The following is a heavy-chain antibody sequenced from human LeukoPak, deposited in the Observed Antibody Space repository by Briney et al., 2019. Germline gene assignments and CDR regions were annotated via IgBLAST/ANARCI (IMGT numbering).Heavy chain of an antibody. V-gene: IGHV1-8*01. Sequence: ASVKVSCKASGYTFTSYDINWVRQATGQGLEWMGWMNPNSGNTGYAQKFQGRVAMTRNTSISTAYMELSSLRSEDTAVYYCARGGVGATGYYFDYWGQGTLVTVSS. D-gene: IGHD1-26*01. CDR1: GYTFTSYD. CDR3: ARGGVGATGYYFDY. J-gene: IGHJ4*02. CDR2: MNPNSGNT.